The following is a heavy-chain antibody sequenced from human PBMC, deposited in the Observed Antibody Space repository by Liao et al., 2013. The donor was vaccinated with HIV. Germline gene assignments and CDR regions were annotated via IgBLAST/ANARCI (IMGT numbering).Heavy chain of an antibody. Sequence: QLQLQESGPGLVKPSETLSLTCTVSGGSISSSSYYWGWIRQPPGKGLEWIGSIYYSGSTYYNPSLKRRVTISVDTSKNQFSLKLSSVTAADTAVYYCARVHGDYVDPYYFDYWGQGTLVTVSS. CDR1: GGSISSSSYY. V-gene: IGHV4-39*07. CDR3: ARVHGDYVDPYYFDY. J-gene: IGHJ4*02. D-gene: IGHD4-17*01. CDR2: IYYSGST.